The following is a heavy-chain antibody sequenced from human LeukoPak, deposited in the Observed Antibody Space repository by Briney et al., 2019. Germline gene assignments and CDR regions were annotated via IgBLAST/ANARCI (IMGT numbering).Heavy chain of an antibody. J-gene: IGHJ3*02. V-gene: IGHV1-2*02. CDR2: INPNTGAA. Sequence: GASVKVSCKASGGTFTGYSLHWVRQAPGQGLEWMGWINPNTGAANNAQKFRGRVTLTTDTSISTAYMELSRLRSDDTAVYYCAATTRLWFGLRGDALDIWGQGTMVTVSS. CDR1: GGTFTGYS. D-gene: IGHD3-10*01. CDR3: AATTRLWFGLRGDALDI.